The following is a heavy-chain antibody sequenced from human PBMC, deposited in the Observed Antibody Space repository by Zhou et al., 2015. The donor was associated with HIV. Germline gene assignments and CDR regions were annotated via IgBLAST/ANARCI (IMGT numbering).Heavy chain of an antibody. V-gene: IGHV1-69*06. CDR2: IIPIFGTS. CDR3: ARDRGGAARPGWRYFDL. J-gene: IGHJ2*01. Sequence: QVQLVQSGAEVKKPGSSVKVSCKASGGSFRSDGISWVRQAPGQGLEWMGRIIPIFGTSNDAQIFQGRVTITADRSTSTAYMELRSLRSDDTAVYYCARDRGGAARPGWRYFDLWGRGTLVTVSS. CDR1: GGSFRSDG. D-gene: IGHD6-6*01.